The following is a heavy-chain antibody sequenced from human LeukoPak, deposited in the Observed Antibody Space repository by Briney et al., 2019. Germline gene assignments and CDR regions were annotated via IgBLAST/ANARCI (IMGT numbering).Heavy chain of an antibody. CDR3: ARSAFGDYSNWFDP. CDR1: GGSISSYY. CDR2: IYYSGST. J-gene: IGHJ5*02. V-gene: IGHV4-59*01. D-gene: IGHD4-17*01. Sequence: SETLSLTCTVSGGSISSYYWSWIRHPPGKGLEWIGYIYYSGSTNYNPSLRSRVPISVDTSKKPYSLKVSSVTAAATAVYYCARSAFGDYSNWFDPWGQGSLVTVSS.